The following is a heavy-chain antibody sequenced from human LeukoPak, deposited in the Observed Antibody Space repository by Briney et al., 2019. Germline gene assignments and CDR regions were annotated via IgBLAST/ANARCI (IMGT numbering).Heavy chain of an antibody. Sequence: SETLSLTCAVYGGSFSGYYWSWIRQPPGKGLEWIGEINHSGSTNYNPSLKSRVTISVDTSKNQFSLKLSSVTAADTAVYCCARRRDGYNYVSYYYYYMDVWGKGTTVTVSS. CDR3: ARRRDGYNYVSYYYYYMDV. CDR1: GGSFSGYY. V-gene: IGHV4-34*01. J-gene: IGHJ6*03. CDR2: INHSGST. D-gene: IGHD5-24*01.